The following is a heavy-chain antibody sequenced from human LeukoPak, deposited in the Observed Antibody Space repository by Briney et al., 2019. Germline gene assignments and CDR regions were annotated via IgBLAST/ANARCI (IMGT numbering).Heavy chain of an antibody. V-gene: IGHV1-2*02. CDR1: GYTFTGYS. Sequence: GASVKVSCRTSGYTFTGYSMHWVRQAPGQGLEWMGRIIPNSGATQFAQKFQGRVTMTRDTSVSSVFMDLSCLTSDDTAIYYCARDSEYCTSTNCFHPFDSWGQGTLVTVSS. CDR2: IIPNSGAT. J-gene: IGHJ4*02. CDR3: ARDSEYCTSTNCFHPFDS. D-gene: IGHD2-2*01.